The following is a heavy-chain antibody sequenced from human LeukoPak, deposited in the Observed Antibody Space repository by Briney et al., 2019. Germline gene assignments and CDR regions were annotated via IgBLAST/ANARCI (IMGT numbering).Heavy chain of an antibody. V-gene: IGHV3-33*01. CDR3: ARDLSSVGPDY. CDR1: GFTFRSYG. J-gene: IGHJ4*02. Sequence: GRSLRLSCAASGFTFRSYGMHWVRQAPGKGLEWVAVIWYDGSNKYYADSVKGRFTVSRDNSKNTLYLQMNSLRAEDSAVYYCARDLSSVGPDYWGQGTLVTVSS. CDR2: IWYDGSNK.